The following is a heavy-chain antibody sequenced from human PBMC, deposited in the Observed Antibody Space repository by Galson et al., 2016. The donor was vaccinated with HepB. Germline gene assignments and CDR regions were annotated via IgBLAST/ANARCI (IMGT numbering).Heavy chain of an antibody. J-gene: IGHJ3*02. V-gene: IGHV3-30*04. Sequence: SLRLSCAASGFTFSSYAMHWVRQAPGKGLEWVAVISHDGSNKYYADSVKGRFTISRDNSKNTLYLQMNSLRAEDTAVYYCARGRRGGYGGDAFDIWGQGTMVTVSS. CDR2: ISHDGSNK. D-gene: IGHD5-12*01. CDR1: GFTFSSYA. CDR3: ARGRRGGYGGDAFDI.